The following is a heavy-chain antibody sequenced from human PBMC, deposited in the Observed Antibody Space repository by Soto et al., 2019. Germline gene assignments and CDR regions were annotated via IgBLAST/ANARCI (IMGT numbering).Heavy chain of an antibody. J-gene: IGHJ6*02. Sequence: ASVKVSCKASGYTFTSYDMHWVRQAPGQKIEWMRGINASNRTPDYAQKFQGRVTITADESTSTAYMELSGLRSDDTAVYYCARDNDRPQLGGNYYYILDVWGQGTTVTVSS. V-gene: IGHV1-3*01. CDR3: ARDNDRPQLGGNYYYILDV. CDR2: INASNRTP. D-gene: IGHD1-1*01. CDR1: GYTFTSYD.